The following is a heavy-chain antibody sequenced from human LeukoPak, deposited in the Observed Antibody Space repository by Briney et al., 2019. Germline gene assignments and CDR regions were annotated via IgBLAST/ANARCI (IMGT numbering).Heavy chain of an antibody. D-gene: IGHD3-22*01. CDR1: GFTFSSYS. V-gene: IGHV3-21*01. Sequence: GGSLRLSCAASGFTFSSYSMNWVRQAPGKGLEWVSSISSSSSYIYYADSVKGRFTISRDNAKNSLYLQMNSLRAEDTAVCYCARVREDSSGYYDYWGQGTLVTVSS. J-gene: IGHJ4*02. CDR2: ISSSSSYI. CDR3: ARVREDSSGYYDY.